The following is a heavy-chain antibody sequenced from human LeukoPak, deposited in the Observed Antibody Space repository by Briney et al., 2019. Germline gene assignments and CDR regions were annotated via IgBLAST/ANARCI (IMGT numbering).Heavy chain of an antibody. CDR1: GGTFSSYA. CDR2: IIPIFGTA. D-gene: IGHD3-10*01. J-gene: IGHJ6*03. V-gene: IGHV1-69*06. Sequence: GASVKVSCKASGGTFSSYAISWARQAPGQGLEWMGGIIPIFGTANYAQKFQGRVTIIADKSTSTAYMELSSLRSEDTAVYYCASLPRYGSGSYGAGYMDVWGEGTTVTVSS. CDR3: ASLPRYGSGSYGAGYMDV.